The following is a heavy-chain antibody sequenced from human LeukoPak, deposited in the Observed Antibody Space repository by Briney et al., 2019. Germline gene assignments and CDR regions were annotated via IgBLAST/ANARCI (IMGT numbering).Heavy chain of an antibody. CDR1: GFTFSSYN. CDR3: ARGSGGDIVLMVYAIRGGYFDY. J-gene: IGHJ4*02. V-gene: IGHV4-39*07. Sequence: GSLRLSCAASGFTFSSYNMNWVRQAPGKGLEWIGSIYYSGSTYYNPSPKSRVTISVDTSKNQFSLTLSSVTAADTAVYYCARGSGGDIVLMVYAIRGGYFDYWGQGTLVTVSS. CDR2: IYYSGST. D-gene: IGHD2-8*01.